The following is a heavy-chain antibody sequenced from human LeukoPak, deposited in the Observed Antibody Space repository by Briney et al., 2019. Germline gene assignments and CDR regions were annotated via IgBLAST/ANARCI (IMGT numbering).Heavy chain of an antibody. CDR1: GGSISSYY. CDR3: ARVGLWFGELLPGSWFDP. J-gene: IGHJ5*02. Sequence: SETLSLTCTVSGGSISSYYWSWIRQPPGKGLEWIGYIYYSGSTNYNPSLKSRVTISVDTSKNQFSLKLSSVTAADTAVYYCARVGLWFGELLPGSWFDPWGQGTLVTVSS. V-gene: IGHV4-59*01. D-gene: IGHD3-10*01. CDR2: IYYSGST.